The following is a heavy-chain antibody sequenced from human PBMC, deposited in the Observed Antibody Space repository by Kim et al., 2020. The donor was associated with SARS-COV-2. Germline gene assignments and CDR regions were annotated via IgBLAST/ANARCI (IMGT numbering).Heavy chain of an antibody. Sequence: GGSLRLSCAASGFTFSSYAMHWVRQAPGKGLEWVAVISYDGSNKYYADSVKGRFTISRDNSKNTLYLQMNSLRAEDTAVYYCARDFAKWYSSGPPDYWGQGTLVTVSS. J-gene: IGHJ4*02. CDR2: ISYDGSNK. D-gene: IGHD6-19*01. CDR3: ARDFAKWYSSGPPDY. V-gene: IGHV3-30-3*01. CDR1: GFTFSSYA.